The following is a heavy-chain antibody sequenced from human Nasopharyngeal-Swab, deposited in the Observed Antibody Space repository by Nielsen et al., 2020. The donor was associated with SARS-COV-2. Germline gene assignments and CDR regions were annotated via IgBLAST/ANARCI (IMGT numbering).Heavy chain of an antibody. Sequence: WIRQSPGKGLEWIGHIYYSGSTYYNPSLKSRVTISVDTSKNQFSLKLSSVTAADAAVYYCARGGYGSGSYHFDYWGQGTLVTVSS. CDR2: IYYSGST. V-gene: IGHV4-31*02. CDR3: ARGGYGSGSYHFDY. J-gene: IGHJ4*02. D-gene: IGHD3-10*01.